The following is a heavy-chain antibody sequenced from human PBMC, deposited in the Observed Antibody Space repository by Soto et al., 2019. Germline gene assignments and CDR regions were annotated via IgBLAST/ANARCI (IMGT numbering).Heavy chain of an antibody. J-gene: IGHJ4*02. D-gene: IGHD3-10*01. CDR2: VFPNGLT. CDR3: AGRSVIFDS. Sequence: TLSLTCSVFDGALTSVDDYWSWIRQYPGKGLQWIGSVFPNGLTEYDPSLQSRLSIALDTIRNKFSLRITSATAADTAVYYCAGRSVIFDSWGQGALVTVSS. CDR1: DGALTSVDDY. V-gene: IGHV4-30-4*01.